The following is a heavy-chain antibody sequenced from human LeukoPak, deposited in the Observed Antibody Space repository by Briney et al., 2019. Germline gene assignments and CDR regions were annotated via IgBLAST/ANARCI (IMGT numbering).Heavy chain of an antibody. V-gene: IGHV4-59*01. CDR2: IDYRGST. CDR3: ARSRSGYSYDHAAFDI. J-gene: IGHJ3*02. D-gene: IGHD5-18*01. Sequence: RPPETLSLTCTVSGGSISSYYWSWIRQPPGKGLEWIAYIDYRGSTTYNPSLKSRVTISVDTSRNQFSLKLSSVTAADTAVYYCARSRSGYSYDHAAFDIWGQGTMVTVSS. CDR1: GGSISSYY.